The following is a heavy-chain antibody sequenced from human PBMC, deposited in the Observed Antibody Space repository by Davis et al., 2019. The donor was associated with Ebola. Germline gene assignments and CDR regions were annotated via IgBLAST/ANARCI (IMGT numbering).Heavy chain of an antibody. D-gene: IGHD3-3*01. CDR3: ARDTRAPSWIFGAMDV. J-gene: IGHJ6*04. CDR2: INHSGST. V-gene: IGHV4-34*01. CDR1: GGSFSGYY. Sequence: PSETLSLTCAVYGGSFSGYYWSWIRQPPGKGLEWIGEINHSGSTNYNPSLKSRVTISVDTSKNQFSLKLSSVTAADTAVYYCARDTRAPSWIFGAMDVWGKGTTVTVSS.